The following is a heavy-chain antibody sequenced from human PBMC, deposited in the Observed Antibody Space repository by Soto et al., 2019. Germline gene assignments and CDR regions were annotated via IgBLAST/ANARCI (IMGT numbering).Heavy chain of an antibody. J-gene: IGHJ6*02. CDR1: GFTFSSYS. V-gene: IGHV3-21*01. CDR3: ARERESSGLTTFYYYYGMDV. CDR2: ISSSSSYI. Sequence: EVQLVESGGGLVKPGGSLRLSCAASGFTFSSYSMNWVRQAPGKGLEWVSSISSSSSYIYYADSVKGRFTISRDNAKNSPYPXMNSLRAEETAVYYCARERESSGLTTFYYYYGMDVWGQGTTVTVSS. D-gene: IGHD6-19*01.